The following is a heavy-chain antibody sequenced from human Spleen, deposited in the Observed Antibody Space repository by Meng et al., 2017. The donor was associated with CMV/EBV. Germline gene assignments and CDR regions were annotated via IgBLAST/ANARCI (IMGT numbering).Heavy chain of an antibody. CDR1: AAFMRNFY. V-gene: IGHV4-59*01. D-gene: IGHD5-12*01. CDR3: AGGVGAVATLGYFDH. J-gene: IGHJ4*02. Sequence: PETLSLTCSVSAAFMRNFYCTWVRQPPGKGLEWIGYIFNSETTNYNPSLKSRVTISLDTSKNRFSLKLTSVTAADTAVYYCAGGVGAVATLGYFDHWGRGALVTVSS. CDR2: IFNSETT.